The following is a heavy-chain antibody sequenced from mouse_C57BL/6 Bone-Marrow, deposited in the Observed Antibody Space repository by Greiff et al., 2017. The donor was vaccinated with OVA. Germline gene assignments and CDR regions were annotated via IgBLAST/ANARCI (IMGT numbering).Heavy chain of an antibody. CDR3: AKTRYYYGSSPYAMDY. Sequence: QVQLQQSGPGLVQPSQSLSITCTVSGFSFTSYGVHWVRQSPGKGLEWLGVIWRGGSTDYNAAFMSRLSITKDNSKSQVFFKMNSLQADDTAIYYCAKTRYYYGSSPYAMDYWGQGTSVTVSS. J-gene: IGHJ4*01. CDR2: IWRGGST. D-gene: IGHD1-1*01. CDR1: GFSFTSYG. V-gene: IGHV2-5*01.